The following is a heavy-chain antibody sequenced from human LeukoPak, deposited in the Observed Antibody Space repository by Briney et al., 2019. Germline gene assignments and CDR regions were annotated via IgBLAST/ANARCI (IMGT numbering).Heavy chain of an antibody. CDR1: GFTFSSYA. CDR2: ISRSGGST. V-gene: IGHV3-23*01. CDR3: ARDPYSSSSLDY. J-gene: IGHJ4*02. D-gene: IGHD6-13*01. Sequence: GGSLRLSCAAPGFTFSSYAMSWVRQAPGKGLEWVSAISRSGGSTAYADSVKGRFTISRDNSKNTLYLQMNSLRVEDTAVYYCARDPYSSSSLDYWGQGTLVTVSS.